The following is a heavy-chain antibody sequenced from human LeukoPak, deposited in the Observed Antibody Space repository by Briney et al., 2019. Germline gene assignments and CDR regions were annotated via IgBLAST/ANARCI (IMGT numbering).Heavy chain of an antibody. J-gene: IGHJ4*02. D-gene: IGHD6-6*01. CDR3: AGYSSSFGTNFDY. CDR2: IYYSGST. CDR1: GGSISSSSYY. Sequence: SETLSLTCTVSGGSISSSSYYWGWIRQPPGKGLEWIGSIYYSGSTYYNPSLKSRVTISVDTSKNQFSLKLSSVTAADTAVYYCAGYSSSFGTNFDYWGQGTLVTVSS. V-gene: IGHV4-39*01.